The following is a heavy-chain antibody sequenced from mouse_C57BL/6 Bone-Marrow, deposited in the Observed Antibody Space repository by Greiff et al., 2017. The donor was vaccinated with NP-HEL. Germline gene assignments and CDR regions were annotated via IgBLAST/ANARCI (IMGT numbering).Heavy chain of an antibody. J-gene: IGHJ2*01. D-gene: IGHD4-1*01. CDR3: ARRTGSYFDY. V-gene: IGHV1-82*01. CDR1: GYAFSSSW. CDR2: IYPGDGDT. Sequence: QVQLQQSGPELVKPGASVKISCKASGYAFSSSWMNWVKQRPGKGLEWIGRIYPGDGDTNYNGKFKGKATLTADKSSSTAYMQLSSLTSEDSAVYFCARRTGSYFDYWGKGTTLTVSS.